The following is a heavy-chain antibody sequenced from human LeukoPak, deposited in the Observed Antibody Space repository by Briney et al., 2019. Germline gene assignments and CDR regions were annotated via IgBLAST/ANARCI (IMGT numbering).Heavy chain of an antibody. J-gene: IGHJ4*02. Sequence: PGGSLRLSCAASGFTFSSYSMNWVRQAPGKGLEWVSSISSSSSCIYYADSVKGRFTISRDNAKNSLYLQMNSLRAEDTAVYYCARDQGSTAMDTFDYWGQGTLVTVSS. CDR1: GFTFSSYS. D-gene: IGHD5-18*01. CDR2: ISSSSSCI. V-gene: IGHV3-21*01. CDR3: ARDQGSTAMDTFDY.